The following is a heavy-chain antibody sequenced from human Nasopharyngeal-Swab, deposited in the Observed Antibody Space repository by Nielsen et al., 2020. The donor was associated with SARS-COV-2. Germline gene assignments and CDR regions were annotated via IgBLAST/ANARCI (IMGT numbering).Heavy chain of an antibody. Sequence: ASVKVSCKVSGYTLTELSMHWVRQAPGKGLEWMGGFDPEDGETIYAQKFQGRVTMTEDTSTDTAYMELSSLSSEDTAVYYCATSRGYSGYEKGTFDYWGQGTLVTVSS. CDR2: FDPEDGET. CDR1: GYTLTELS. CDR3: ATSRGYSGYEKGTFDY. V-gene: IGHV1-24*01. J-gene: IGHJ4*02. D-gene: IGHD5-12*01.